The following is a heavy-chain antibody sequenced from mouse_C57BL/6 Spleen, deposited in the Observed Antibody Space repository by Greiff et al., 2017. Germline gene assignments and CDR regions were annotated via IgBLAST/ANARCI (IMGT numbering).Heavy chain of an antibody. D-gene: IGHD1-1*01. CDR1: GYTFTSYW. CDR3: ARDYYGSSPYYFDY. Sequence: VQLQQPGAELVKPGASVKLSCKASGYTFTSYWMHWVKQRPGQGLEWIGMIHPKSGSTNYNEKFKSKATLTVDKSSSTAYMQLSSLTSEDSAVYYCARDYYGSSPYYFDYWGQGTTLTVSS. J-gene: IGHJ2*01. CDR2: IHPKSGST. V-gene: IGHV1-64*01.